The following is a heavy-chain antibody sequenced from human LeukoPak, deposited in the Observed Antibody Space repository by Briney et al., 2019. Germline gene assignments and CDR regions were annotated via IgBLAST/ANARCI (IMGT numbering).Heavy chain of an antibody. CDR1: GYTFTSYG. Sequence: ASVKVSCKASGYTFTSYGISWVRQAPGQGLEWMGWISAYNGNTNYAQKLQGRVTMTTDTSTSTAYMELRSLRSDDTAVYYCARVGNIGDDYGDSSELDYWGQGTLVTVSS. J-gene: IGHJ4*02. CDR3: ARVGNIGDDYGDSSELDY. V-gene: IGHV1-18*01. CDR2: ISAYNGNT. D-gene: IGHD4-17*01.